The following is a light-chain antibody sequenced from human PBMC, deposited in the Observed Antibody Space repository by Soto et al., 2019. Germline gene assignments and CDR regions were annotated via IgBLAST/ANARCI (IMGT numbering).Light chain of an antibody. Sequence: EIVLTQSPATLSLSPGERATLSCRASQSVSSYLAWYQHKPGQAPRLLIYDASNRATGIPARFSGSGSGTDCTLTISSRETEDFAVYYCQQRSNWPPYTFGQGTKLEIK. J-gene: IGKJ2*01. V-gene: IGKV3-11*01. CDR2: DAS. CDR3: QQRSNWPPYT. CDR1: QSVSSY.